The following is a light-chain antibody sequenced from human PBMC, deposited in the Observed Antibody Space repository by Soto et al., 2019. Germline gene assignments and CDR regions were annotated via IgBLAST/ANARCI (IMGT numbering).Light chain of an antibody. V-gene: IGKV1-39*01. CDR1: QNIQNY. CDR3: QQSYSHPWT. Sequence: DLPLTQSPSSLSASIGDRVTISCRASQNIQNYLNWYQQERGKTPKLLVYAASTLKGGVPSRFNGIGSGTDFTLTISSLLPEDFATYFCQQSYSHPWTFGQGTTV. CDR2: AAS. J-gene: IGKJ1*01.